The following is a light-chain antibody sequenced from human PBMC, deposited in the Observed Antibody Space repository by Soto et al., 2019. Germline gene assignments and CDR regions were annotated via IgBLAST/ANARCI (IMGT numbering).Light chain of an antibody. V-gene: IGKV3-20*01. Sequence: EIVLTHSPGTLSLSPGERATLSSSASQSVSSSYLAWYQQKSGQAPRLLISRASSRATGIPDRFSGSGSGTDFTLTISRLEPEDFAVYYCQQYGTSPRTFGQGTKVDIK. CDR3: QQYGTSPRT. CDR2: RAS. J-gene: IGKJ1*01. CDR1: QSVSSSY.